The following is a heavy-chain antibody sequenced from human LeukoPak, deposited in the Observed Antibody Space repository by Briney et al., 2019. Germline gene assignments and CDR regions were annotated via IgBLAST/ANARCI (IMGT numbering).Heavy chain of an antibody. CDR1: GYSSTSYW. CDR2: IYPGDSDT. J-gene: IGHJ4*02. CDR3: ARHPYSSSWGPFDF. D-gene: IGHD6-13*01. V-gene: IGHV5-51*01. Sequence: GESLQISCKGSGYSSTSYWIGWVRPMPGKGLEWMGVIYPGDSDTRYSPSFQGQVTISADKSISAAYLQWSSLKASDTAMYYCARHPYSSSWGPFDFWGQGTPVTVSS.